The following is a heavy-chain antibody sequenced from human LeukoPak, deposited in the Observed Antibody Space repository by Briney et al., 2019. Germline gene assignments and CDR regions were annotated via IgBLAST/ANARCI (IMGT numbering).Heavy chain of an antibody. D-gene: IGHD6-19*01. CDR3: ATAIAVAGDFDY. CDR2: INSDGSST. V-gene: IGHV3-74*01. Sequence: GSLTLSCAASGLTFSTYWMHWVRHPPGKGLVWVSRINSDGSSTSYADSVKGRFTISRDNAKNTLYLQMNSLRAEDTAVYYCATAIAVAGDFDYWGQGTPVTVSS. CDR1: GLTFSTYW. J-gene: IGHJ4*02.